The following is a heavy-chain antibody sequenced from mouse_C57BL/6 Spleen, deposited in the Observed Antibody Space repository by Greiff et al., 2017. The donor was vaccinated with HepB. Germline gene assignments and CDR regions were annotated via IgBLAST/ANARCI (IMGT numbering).Heavy chain of an antibody. Sequence: QVQLQQPGAELVKPGASVKLSCKASGYTFTSYWMHWVKQRPGQGLEWIGMIHPNSGSTNYNEKFKSKATLTVDKSSSTAYMQLSSLTAEDSAVYYCARGWLNYWYFDVWGTGTTVTVSS. CDR2: IHPNSGST. CDR1: GYTFTSYW. CDR3: ARGWLNYWYFDV. J-gene: IGHJ1*03. V-gene: IGHV1-64*01. D-gene: IGHD1-1*02.